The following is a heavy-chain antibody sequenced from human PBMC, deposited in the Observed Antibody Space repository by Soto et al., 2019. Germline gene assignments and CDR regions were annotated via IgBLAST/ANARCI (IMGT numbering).Heavy chain of an antibody. D-gene: IGHD3-22*01. Sequence: EVQLLESGGGLVQPGGSLRLSCAASGFTFSSFVMNWVRQAPGKGLEWVSTITGSGGTTFYADSVKGRFTISRDNSKNTLYLQMNSLRAEDAAVYYCAREAYYDSSGYYDGSDYWGQGTLVTVSS. J-gene: IGHJ4*02. CDR2: ITGSGGTT. CDR3: AREAYYDSSGYYDGSDY. CDR1: GFTFSSFV. V-gene: IGHV3-23*01.